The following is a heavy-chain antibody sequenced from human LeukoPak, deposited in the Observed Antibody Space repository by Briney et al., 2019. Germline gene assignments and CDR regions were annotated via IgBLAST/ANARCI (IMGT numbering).Heavy chain of an antibody. CDR2: IKQDGSEK. V-gene: IGHV3-7*01. CDR3: ARNTPDYYDSSGYSHDAFDI. D-gene: IGHD3-22*01. J-gene: IGHJ3*02. CDR1: GFTFSDYY. Sequence: GGSLRLSCAASGFTFSDYYMSWIRQAPGKGLEWVANIKQDGSEKYYVDSVKGRFTISRDNAKNSLYLQMNSLRAEDTAVYYCARNTPDYYDSSGYSHDAFDIWGQGTMVTVSS.